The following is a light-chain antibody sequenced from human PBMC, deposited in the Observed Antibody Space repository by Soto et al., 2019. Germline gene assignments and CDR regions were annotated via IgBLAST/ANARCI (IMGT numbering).Light chain of an antibody. Sequence: NFMLTQPHSVSESPGMTLTISCTGSSGNIASNYVQWYQQRPGSAPTTVIYGDNQRPSGVPDRFSGSIDTSSNSASLTISGLRTEDEAAYYCQSYDSSSVIFGGGTNLTVL. V-gene: IGLV6-57*02. CDR1: SGNIASNY. J-gene: IGLJ2*01. CDR2: GDN. CDR3: QSYDSSSVI.